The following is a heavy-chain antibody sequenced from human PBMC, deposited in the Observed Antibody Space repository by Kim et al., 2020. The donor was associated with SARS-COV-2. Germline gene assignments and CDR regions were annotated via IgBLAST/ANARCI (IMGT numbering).Heavy chain of an antibody. CDR3: ARVSTGYYYGMDV. Sequence: SETLSLTCTVSGGSISSYYWSWIRQSPGKGLEWIGYIYYSGSTNYNPSLKSRVTISVDTSKDQFSLKLSSVTAADTAVYYCARVSTGYYYGMDVWGQGTTVTVS. J-gene: IGHJ6*02. V-gene: IGHV4-59*13. D-gene: IGHD4-17*01. CDR2: IYYSGST. CDR1: GGSISSYY.